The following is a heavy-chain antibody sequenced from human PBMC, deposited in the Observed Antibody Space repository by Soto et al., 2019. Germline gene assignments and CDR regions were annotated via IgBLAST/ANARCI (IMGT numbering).Heavy chain of an antibody. CDR2: ISYDGSNK. CDR1: GFTFSSYA. V-gene: IGHV3-30-3*01. D-gene: IGHD3-22*01. J-gene: IGHJ5*02. CDR3: ARDLYDSSGYYPTSWFDP. Sequence: GGSLRLSCAASGFTFSSYAMHWVRQAPGKGLEWVAVISYDGSNKYYADSVKGRFTISRDNSKNTLYLQMNSLRAEDTAVYYCARDLYDSSGYYPTSWFDPWGQGTLVTVSS.